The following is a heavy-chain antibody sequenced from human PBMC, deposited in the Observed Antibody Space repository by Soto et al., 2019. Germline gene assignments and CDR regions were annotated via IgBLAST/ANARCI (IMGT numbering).Heavy chain of an antibody. J-gene: IGHJ4*02. Sequence: TLSLTSTVSGGSISSYYWSWIRQPPGKGLEWIGYIYYSGSTNYNPSLKSRVTISVDTSKNQFSLKLSSVTAADTAVYYCARFMLLGSGYTYYFDYWGQGTLVTVSS. CDR2: IYYSGST. CDR3: ARFMLLGSGYTYYFDY. CDR1: GGSISSYY. D-gene: IGHD3-3*01. V-gene: IGHV4-59*01.